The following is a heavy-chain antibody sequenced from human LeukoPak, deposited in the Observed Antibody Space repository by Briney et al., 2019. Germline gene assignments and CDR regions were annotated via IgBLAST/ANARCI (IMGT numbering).Heavy chain of an antibody. CDR1: GFTFSSYA. CDR2: ISYDGSNK. D-gene: IGHD2-15*01. J-gene: IGHJ4*02. V-gene: IGHV3-30*04. CDR3: ARAGYCSGGSCYLSYFDY. Sequence: GRSLRLSCAASGFTFSSYAMHWVRQAPGKGLEWVAVISYDGSNKYYADSVKGRFTISRDNSKNTLYLQMNSLRAEDTAVYYCARAGYCSGGSCYLSYFDYWGQGTLVTVSP.